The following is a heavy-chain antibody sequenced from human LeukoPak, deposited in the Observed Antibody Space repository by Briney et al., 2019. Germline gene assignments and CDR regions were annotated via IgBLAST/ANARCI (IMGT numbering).Heavy chain of an antibody. J-gene: IGHJ4*02. V-gene: IGHV4-59*01. CDR1: GDSISSYY. Sequence: SETLSLTCTVSGDSISSYYWSWIRQPPGKGLEWIGYIYYSGSTNYNPSLKSRVTISVDTSKNQFSLKVSSVTAADTAVYYCARVGAVAVPFDYWGQGTLVTVSS. CDR3: ARVGAVAVPFDY. D-gene: IGHD6-19*01. CDR2: IYYSGST.